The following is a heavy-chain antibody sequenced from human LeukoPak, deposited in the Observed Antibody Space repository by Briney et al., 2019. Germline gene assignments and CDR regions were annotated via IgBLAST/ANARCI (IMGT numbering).Heavy chain of an antibody. CDR3: ARGDYYGSGSYYVFDY. Sequence: PSETLSLTCTVSGGSISSYYWSWIRQPPGKGLEWIGYIYYSGSTNYNPPLKSRVTISVDTSKNQFSLKLSSVTAADTAVYYCARGDYYGSGSYYVFDYWGQGTLVTVSS. CDR1: GGSISSYY. V-gene: IGHV4-59*01. D-gene: IGHD3-10*01. CDR2: IYYSGST. J-gene: IGHJ4*02.